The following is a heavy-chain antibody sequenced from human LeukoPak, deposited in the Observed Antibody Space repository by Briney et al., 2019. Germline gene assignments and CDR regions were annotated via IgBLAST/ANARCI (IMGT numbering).Heavy chain of an antibody. CDR1: GGSISSGGYY. J-gene: IGHJ5*02. V-gene: IGHV4-31*03. CDR2: IYYSGST. D-gene: IGHD6-6*01. Sequence: SETLSLTCTVSGGSISSGGYYWSWIRQHPGKGLEWIGYIYYSGSTYYNPSLKSRVTISVDTSKNQFSLKLSSVTAADTAVYYCARARRAAPVFDPWGQGTLVTVSS. CDR3: ARARRAAPVFDP.